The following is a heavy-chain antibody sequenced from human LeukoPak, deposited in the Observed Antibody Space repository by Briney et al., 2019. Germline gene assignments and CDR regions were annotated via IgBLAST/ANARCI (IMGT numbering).Heavy chain of an antibody. CDR2: IYPGDSQK. Sequence: GEALKISLKGPWYSFTTYWLARVRQMPGKGLEWMGIIYPGDSQKRYSPSSQGQVTISADKSISTAFLQWSSLKASDTAMYYCARQQVAYYYYYGMDVWGKGTTVTVSS. J-gene: IGHJ6*04. CDR3: ARQQVAYYYYYGMDV. D-gene: IGHD2-15*01. CDR1: WYSFTTYW. V-gene: IGHV5-51*01.